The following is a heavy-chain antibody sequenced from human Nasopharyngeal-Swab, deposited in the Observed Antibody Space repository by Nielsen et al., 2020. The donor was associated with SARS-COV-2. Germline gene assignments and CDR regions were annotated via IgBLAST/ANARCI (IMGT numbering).Heavy chain of an antibody. Sequence: SETLSLTCAVYGGSFSGYYWSWIRQPPGKGLEWIGEINHSGSTNYNPSLKSRVTISVDTSKNQFSLKLGSVTAADTAVYYCAREYSSSSALLDYWGQGTLVTVSS. V-gene: IGHV4-34*01. CDR2: INHSGST. CDR3: AREYSSSSALLDY. J-gene: IGHJ4*02. D-gene: IGHD6-6*01. CDR1: GGSFSGYY.